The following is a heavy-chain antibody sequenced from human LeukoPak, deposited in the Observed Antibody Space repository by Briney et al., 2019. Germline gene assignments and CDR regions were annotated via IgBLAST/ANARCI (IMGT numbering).Heavy chain of an antibody. J-gene: IGHJ4*02. CDR3: ARHVHNREFDY. CDR1: GGSFSGYY. Sequence: SETLSLTCAVYGGSFSGYYWSWIRQPPGKGLEWIGEINHSGSTNYNPSLKSRVTISVDTSKNQFSLKLSSVTAADTAVYYCARHVHNREFDYWGQGTLVTVSS. D-gene: IGHD1-14*01. CDR2: INHSGST. V-gene: IGHV4-34*01.